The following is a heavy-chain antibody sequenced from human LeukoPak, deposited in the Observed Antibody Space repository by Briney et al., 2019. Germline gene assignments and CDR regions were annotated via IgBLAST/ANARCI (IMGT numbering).Heavy chain of an antibody. V-gene: IGHV3-11*01. Sequence: GGSLRLSCAASGFTFSDYYMSWIRQAPGKGLEWVSYISSSGSTIYYADSVKGRFTISRDNAKNSLYLQMNSLRAEDTAVYYCARSRDYDILTGYPNWFDPWGQGTLVTVSS. J-gene: IGHJ5*02. CDR2: ISSSGSTI. CDR1: GFTFSDYY. CDR3: ARSRDYDILTGYPNWFDP. D-gene: IGHD3-9*01.